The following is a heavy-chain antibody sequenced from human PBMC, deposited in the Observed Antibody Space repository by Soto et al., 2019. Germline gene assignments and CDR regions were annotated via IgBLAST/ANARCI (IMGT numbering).Heavy chain of an antibody. CDR3: ARGGPAPPDY. CDR1: GFSLSTSGMC. Sequence: PTLVNPTQTVTRTCTFSGFSLSTSGMCVSWIRQPPGKALEWLALIDWDDDKYYSTSLKTRLTISKDTSKNQVVLTMTTMDPVDTAPYYCARGGPAPPDYWRQGTLVTVSS. D-gene: IGHD3-16*01. J-gene: IGHJ4*02. CDR2: IDWDDDK. V-gene: IGHV2-70*01.